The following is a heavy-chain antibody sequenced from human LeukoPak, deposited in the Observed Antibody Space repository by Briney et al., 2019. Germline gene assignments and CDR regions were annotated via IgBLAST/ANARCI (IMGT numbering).Heavy chain of an antibody. CDR2: IFPSGTT. D-gene: IGHD4/OR15-4a*01. Sequence: SETLSLTCTVSGAPITNFYWSCVRLPPGGGLEWIGYIFPSGTTNYNPSLQSRVPMSLDTSKNQLSLRLSSVTAADTAVYFCASLKVSVVLGAISYYMDVWGKGTTVTVSS. CDR3: ASLKVSVVLGAISYYMDV. CDR1: GAPITNFY. J-gene: IGHJ6*03. V-gene: IGHV4-4*09.